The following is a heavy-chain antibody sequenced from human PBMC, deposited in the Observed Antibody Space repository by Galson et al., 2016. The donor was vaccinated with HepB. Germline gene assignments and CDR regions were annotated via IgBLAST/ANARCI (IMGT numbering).Heavy chain of an antibody. Sequence: SLRLSCAASGFTFSSYGLHWVRQAPGKGLEWVAVIWYDGSNNYYADSVKGRFTISRDNSKNTLFLQMNSLGAGDTAVYYCAWEKDSSSWYNFDYWGQGTLVTVSS. CDR2: IWYDGSNN. V-gene: IGHV3-33*01. D-gene: IGHD6-13*01. CDR1: GFTFSSYG. CDR3: AWEKDSSSWYNFDY. J-gene: IGHJ4*02.